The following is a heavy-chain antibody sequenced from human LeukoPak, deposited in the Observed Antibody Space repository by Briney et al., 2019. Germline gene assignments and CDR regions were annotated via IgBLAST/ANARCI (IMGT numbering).Heavy chain of an antibody. CDR2: IGTAGDT. V-gene: IGHV3-13*04. CDR1: GFTFRSYD. CDR3: ARDNRAFTIRDTFDI. J-gene: IGHJ3*02. D-gene: IGHD3-10*01. Sequence: PGGSLRLSCVASGFTFRSYDMFWVRQPTGKGLEWVSGIGTAGDTNYADSVKGRFTISRENAKNSLYLQMNSLRAGDTAVYYCARDNRAFTIRDTFDIWGQGTMVTVSS.